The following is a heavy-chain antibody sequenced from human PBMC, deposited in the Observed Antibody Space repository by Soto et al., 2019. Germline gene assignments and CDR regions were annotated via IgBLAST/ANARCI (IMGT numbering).Heavy chain of an antibody. Sequence: PSGTLYLTCTVSGGSISSYYWSWIRQPPGKGLEWIGYIYYSGSTNYNPALESRVTISVDTSKNQFALKLSSVTAADSAVEYCARLTGTRFISFYYGMDGWGQGTTVT. V-gene: IGHV4-59*01. CDR2: IYYSGST. D-gene: IGHD1-7*01. CDR3: ARLTGTRFISFYYGMDG. CDR1: GGSISSYY. J-gene: IGHJ6*02.